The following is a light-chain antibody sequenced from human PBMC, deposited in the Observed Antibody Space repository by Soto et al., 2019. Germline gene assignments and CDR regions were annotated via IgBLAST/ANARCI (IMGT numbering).Light chain of an antibody. CDR3: QQANSFPLT. CDR1: QTFSGSF. J-gene: IGKJ4*01. Sequence: EVVLTQSPGTLSLSPGERATLSCRASQTFSGSFLAWYQQKPGQAPRLLIYGVSSRATGIPDRFSGSGSATEFTLTISSLQSEDFATYYCQQANSFPLTFGGGTKVDIK. CDR2: GVS. V-gene: IGKV3-20*01.